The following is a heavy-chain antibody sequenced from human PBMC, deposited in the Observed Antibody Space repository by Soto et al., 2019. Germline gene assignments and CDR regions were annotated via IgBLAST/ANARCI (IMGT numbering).Heavy chain of an antibody. D-gene: IGHD3-10*01. J-gene: IGHJ4*02. Sequence: SGPTLVNPTQTLTLTCTFSGFSLSTSGMCVSWIRQPPVKALEWLALIDWDDDKYYSTSLKTRLTISKDTSKNQVVLTMTNMDPVDTATYYCARGVGDLLWKARPYYFDYWGQGTLVTISS. CDR2: IDWDDDK. CDR1: GFSLSTSGMC. CDR3: ARGVGDLLWKARPYYFDY. V-gene: IGHV2-70*01.